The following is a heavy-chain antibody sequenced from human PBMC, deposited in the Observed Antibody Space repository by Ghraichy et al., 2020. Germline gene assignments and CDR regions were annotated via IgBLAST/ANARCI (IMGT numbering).Heavy chain of an antibody. CDR1: GFTFSTYA. D-gene: IGHD3-16*01. CDR3: AKDYLRSSDY. Sequence: GGSLRLSCAASGFTFSTYAMTWVRQAPGRGLEWVAAITNSGGMTFYADSVKGRFTISRDNSKNTVYLQLNSLRVEDTAVYYCAKDYLRSSDYWGQGTLVTVSS. J-gene: IGHJ4*02. CDR2: ITNSGGMT. V-gene: IGHV3-23*01.